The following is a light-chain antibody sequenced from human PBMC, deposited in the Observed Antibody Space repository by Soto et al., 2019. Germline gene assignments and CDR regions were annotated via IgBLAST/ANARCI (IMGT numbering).Light chain of an antibody. CDR3: QQLNRDPLS. Sequence: DIQLTQSPSFLSASVGDRVTITCRASQGISSYLAWYQQKPGKAPKLLIYAASTLQSGVPSRFSGSGSVTEFTLTISSLQPEDCATDYCQQLNRDPLSFGGWNQVESK. CDR2: AAS. CDR1: QGISSY. V-gene: IGKV1-9*01. J-gene: IGKJ4*01.